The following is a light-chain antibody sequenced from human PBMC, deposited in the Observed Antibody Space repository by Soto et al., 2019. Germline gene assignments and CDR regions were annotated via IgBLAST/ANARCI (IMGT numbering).Light chain of an antibody. Sequence: DIQMTQSPSTLSASVGDRVTITCRASQSISSWLAWYQQKPGKAPKLMIYKASSLESGGPSRFSSSGAGTEFTLTISSLQPDDFASYYGQQYNSYVFTFGPGTKVDIK. CDR3: QQYNSYVFT. CDR1: QSISSW. CDR2: KAS. J-gene: IGKJ3*01. V-gene: IGKV1-5*03.